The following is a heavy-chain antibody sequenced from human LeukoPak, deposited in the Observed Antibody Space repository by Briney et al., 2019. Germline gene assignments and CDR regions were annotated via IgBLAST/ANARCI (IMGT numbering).Heavy chain of an antibody. CDR2: ISHDRSNK. Sequence: GGSLRLSCAASGFTFSGYAMHWVRKGPGKGLEWVAVISHDRSNKYSADPVNGRFTISRDNSKNPLYLQMNSLRAEDTAVYYCARGNIGVADYFDCWGQGTLVTVSS. J-gene: IGHJ4*02. D-gene: IGHD6-19*01. CDR1: GFTFSGYA. CDR3: ARGNIGVADYFDC. V-gene: IGHV3-30-3*01.